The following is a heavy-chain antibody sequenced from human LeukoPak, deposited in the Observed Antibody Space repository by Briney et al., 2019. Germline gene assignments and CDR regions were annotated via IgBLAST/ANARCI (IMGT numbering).Heavy chain of an antibody. V-gene: IGHV4-39*01. CDR2: IYYSGST. CDR3: ARQKNQLPNVDY. CDR1: GGSISSSNYY. J-gene: IGHJ4*02. Sequence: SETLSLTCTVSGGSISSSNYYWGWIRQPPGKGLEWIGSIYYSGSTYYNPSLKSRVTISVDTSKNQFSLKLSSVTAADTAVYYCARQKNQLPNVDYWGQGTLVTVSS. D-gene: IGHD2-2*01.